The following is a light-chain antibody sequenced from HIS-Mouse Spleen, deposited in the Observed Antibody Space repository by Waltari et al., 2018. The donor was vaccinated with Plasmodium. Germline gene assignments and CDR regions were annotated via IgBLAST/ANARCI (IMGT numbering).Light chain of an antibody. Sequence: QLVLTQSPSASASLGASVKLICTLSSGHSSYAIAWHQQQPEKGPRYLMKLNSDGSHSKGDGIPERFSGSSSGAERYLTISSLQSEDEADYYCQTWGTGFWVFGGGTKLTVL. J-gene: IGLJ3*02. CDR2: LNSDGSH. V-gene: IGLV4-69*01. CDR3: QTWGTGFWV. CDR1: SGHSSYA.